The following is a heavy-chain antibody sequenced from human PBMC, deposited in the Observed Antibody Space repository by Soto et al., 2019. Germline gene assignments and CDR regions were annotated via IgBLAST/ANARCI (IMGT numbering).Heavy chain of an antibody. CDR1: AFIFIDYS. Sequence: GGSLRLSCAASAFIFIDYSMNWVRQAPGKGLEWLSYISSSTNTIYYADSVKGRFTISRDNAKNSLYLQMNSLRDEDTAVYYCARAKYSEDYRYYYYGMDVWGQGTTVTVSS. CDR3: ARAKYSEDYRYYYYGMDV. J-gene: IGHJ6*02. CDR2: ISSSTNTI. D-gene: IGHD3-16*01. V-gene: IGHV3-48*02.